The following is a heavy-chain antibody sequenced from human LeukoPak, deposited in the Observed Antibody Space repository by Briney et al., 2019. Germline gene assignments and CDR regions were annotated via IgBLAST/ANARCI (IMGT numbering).Heavy chain of an antibody. CDR3: ARGVVGATSTWFDP. J-gene: IGHJ5*02. CDR2: IIPILGIA. V-gene: IGHV1-69*04. CDR1: GGTFSSYA. Sequence: GSSVKVSCKASGGTFSSYAISWVRQAPGQGLEWMGRIIPILGIANYAQKFQGRVTITADKSTSTAYMELSSLRSEDTAVYYCARGVVGATSTWFDPWGQGTLVTVSS. D-gene: IGHD1-26*01.